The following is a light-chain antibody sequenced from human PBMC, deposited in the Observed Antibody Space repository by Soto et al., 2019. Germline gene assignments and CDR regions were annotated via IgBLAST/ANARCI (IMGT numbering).Light chain of an antibody. V-gene: IGKV3-20*01. Sequence: EIVLTQSPGTLSLSPGERATLSCRASQSVSSGYLAWYQHKPGQAPRLLIYDASSRATGIPDRFSGSGSGKAFTLTISRLGPEDFAVYYCRQYGSSPAFGGGTKVEIK. CDR2: DAS. J-gene: IGKJ4*01. CDR3: RQYGSSPA. CDR1: QSVSSGY.